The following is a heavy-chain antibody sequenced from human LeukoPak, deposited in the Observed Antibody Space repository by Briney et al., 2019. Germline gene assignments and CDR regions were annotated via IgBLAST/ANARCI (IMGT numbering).Heavy chain of an antibody. J-gene: IGHJ4*02. Sequence: GGSLRLSCAASGFTFSSYSMNWVRQAPGKGLEWVSYISSSSSTIYYADSVKGRFTISRDNAKNSLYLQMNSLRDEDTAVYYCARVQDSSGYYFPTPFDYWGQGTLVTVCS. CDR1: GFTFSSYS. CDR3: ARVQDSSGYYFPTPFDY. CDR2: ISSSSSTI. D-gene: IGHD3-22*01. V-gene: IGHV3-48*02.